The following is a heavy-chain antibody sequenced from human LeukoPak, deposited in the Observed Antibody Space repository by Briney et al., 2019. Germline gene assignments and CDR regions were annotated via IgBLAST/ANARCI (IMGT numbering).Heavy chain of an antibody. CDR3: AKDALNDYRLLFDY. CDR1: GFTFSSYA. J-gene: IGHJ4*02. D-gene: IGHD4-11*01. Sequence: RAGGSLRLSCAASGFTFSSYAMHWVRQAPGKGLEWVAVISYDGSNKYYADSVKGRFTISRDNSKNTLYLQMNSLRAEDTAVYYCAKDALNDYRLLFDYWGQGTLVTVSS. CDR2: ISYDGSNK. V-gene: IGHV3-30-3*01.